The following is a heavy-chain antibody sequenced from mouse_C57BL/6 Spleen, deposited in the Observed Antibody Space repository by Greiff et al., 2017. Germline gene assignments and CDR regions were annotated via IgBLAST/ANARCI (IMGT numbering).Heavy chain of an antibody. CDR1: GYAFSSSW. J-gene: IGHJ1*03. Sequence: QVQLQQSGPELVKPGASVKISCKASGYAFSSSWLNWVKQRPGKGLEWIGRIYPGDGDTHSNGKFKGKATLNADKSSSTSCMQLSSLTSEDSAVYFCASPYYGSCYWYVDVWGTGTTVNVSS. V-gene: IGHV1-82*01. D-gene: IGHD1-1*01. CDR3: ASPYYGSCYWYVDV. CDR2: IYPGDGDT.